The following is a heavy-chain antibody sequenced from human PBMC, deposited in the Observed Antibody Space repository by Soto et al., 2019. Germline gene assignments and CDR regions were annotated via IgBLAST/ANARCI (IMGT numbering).Heavy chain of an antibody. D-gene: IGHD6-13*01. V-gene: IGHV4-59*01. J-gene: IGHJ5*02. CDR3: ARLVDSSSWYWFDP. CDR2: IYYSGST. CDR1: GGSISSYY. Sequence: SETLSLTCTVSGGSISSYYWSWIRQPPGKGLEWIGYIYYSGSTNYNPSLKSRVTISVDTSKNQFSLKLSSVTAADTAVYYCARLVDSSSWYWFDPRGQGTPVIVSS.